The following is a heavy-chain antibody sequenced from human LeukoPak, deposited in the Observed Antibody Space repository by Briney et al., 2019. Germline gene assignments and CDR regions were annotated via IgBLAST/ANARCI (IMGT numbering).Heavy chain of an antibody. CDR3: ASRFMGYCSSTSCYEPAGNNWFDP. CDR2: INPNSGGT. V-gene: IGHV1-2*02. D-gene: IGHD2-2*01. J-gene: IGHJ5*02. CDR1: GYTFTGYY. Sequence: ASVKVSCKASGYTFTGYYMHWVRQAPGQGLEWMGWINPNSGGTNYAQKFQGRVTMTRDTSISTAYMELSRLRSDDTAVYYCASRFMGYCSSTSCYEPAGNNWFDPWGQGTLVTVSS.